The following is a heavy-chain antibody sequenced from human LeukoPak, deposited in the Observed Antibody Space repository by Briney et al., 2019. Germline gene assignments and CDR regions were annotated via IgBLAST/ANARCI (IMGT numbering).Heavy chain of an antibody. V-gene: IGHV3-53*01. CDR2: MYTGGTT. CDR1: GFSVSATH. D-gene: IGHD3-16*01. Sequence: GGSLRLSCAASGFSVSATHMSWVRQAPGKGVEWVSAMYTGGTTYYADSVKGRFSIYRDNSKNTLYLQMNSLRAEDTAVYYCAKDEATSGGGLASWGQGTLVSVSS. J-gene: IGHJ4*02. CDR3: AKDEATSGGGLAS.